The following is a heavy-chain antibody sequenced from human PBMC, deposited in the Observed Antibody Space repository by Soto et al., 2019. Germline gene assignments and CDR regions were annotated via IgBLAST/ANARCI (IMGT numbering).Heavy chain of an antibody. CDR3: ARGPQ. J-gene: IGHJ4*02. V-gene: IGHV3-7*01. CDR1: GFTFSDYW. Sequence: GGSLRLSCAASGFTFSDYWMTWARQAPGKRLEWVANIKQDGSEKYYADSVKGRFTISRDDAKSLLYLQMDTLRVEDTAVYYCARGPQWGQGTLVTVSS. D-gene: IGHD2-21*01. CDR2: IKQDGSEK.